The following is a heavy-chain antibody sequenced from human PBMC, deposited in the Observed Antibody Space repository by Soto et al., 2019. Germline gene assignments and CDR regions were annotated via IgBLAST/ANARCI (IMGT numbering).Heavy chain of an antibody. D-gene: IGHD6-19*01. V-gene: IGHV4-59*03. CDR2: IYYSGST. CDR1: GGSISFYY. CDR3: AAGIAVAGVYDY. Sequence: KTXETLSITGHVSGGSISFYYWSFIRQPPGKGLEWIGYIYYSGSTNYSPSLKSRLTISLDTSKNQFSMKLTSVTTAATAVYYCAAGIAVAGVYDYWSPGTLVTVYS. J-gene: IGHJ4*02.